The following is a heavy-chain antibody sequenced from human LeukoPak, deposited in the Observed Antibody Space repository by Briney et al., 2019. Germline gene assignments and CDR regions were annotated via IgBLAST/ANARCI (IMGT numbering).Heavy chain of an antibody. CDR3: ARDIFPYLTGYPFTFDY. D-gene: IGHD3-9*01. CDR2: ISSSGSTI. J-gene: IGHJ4*02. CDR1: GFTFSSYE. V-gene: IGHV3-48*03. Sequence: GGSLRLSCAASGFTFSSYEMNWVRQAPGKGLEWVSYISSSGSTIYYADSVKGRFTISRDNAKNSLYLQMNSLRAEDTAVYYCARDIFPYLTGYPFTFDYWGQGTLVTVSS.